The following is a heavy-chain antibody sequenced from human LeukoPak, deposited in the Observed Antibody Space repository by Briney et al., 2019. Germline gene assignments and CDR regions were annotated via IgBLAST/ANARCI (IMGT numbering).Heavy chain of an antibody. V-gene: IGHV4-34*01. CDR1: GGSFSGYY. CDR3: ARGDYYDSSGYGPN. Sequence: MSSETLSLTCAVYGGSFSGYYWSWIRQPPGKGLEWIGEINHSGSTNYNPSLKSRVTISVDTSKNQFSLKLSSVTAADTAVYYCARGDYYDSSGYGPNWGQGTLVTVSS. D-gene: IGHD3-22*01. J-gene: IGHJ1*01. CDR2: INHSGST.